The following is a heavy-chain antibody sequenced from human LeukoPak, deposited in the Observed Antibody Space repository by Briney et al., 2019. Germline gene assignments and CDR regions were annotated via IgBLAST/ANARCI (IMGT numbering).Heavy chain of an antibody. V-gene: IGHV1-2*02. CDR2: INPNSGGT. J-gene: IGHJ4*02. Sequence: ASVKVSFKASGYTFTGYYMHWVRQAPGQGLEWMGWINPNSGGTNYAQKFQGRVTMTRDTSISTAYMGLSRLRSDDTAVYYCARGNYDGSGYPDYWGQGTLVTVSS. D-gene: IGHD3-22*01. CDR3: ARGNYDGSGYPDY. CDR1: GYTFTGYY.